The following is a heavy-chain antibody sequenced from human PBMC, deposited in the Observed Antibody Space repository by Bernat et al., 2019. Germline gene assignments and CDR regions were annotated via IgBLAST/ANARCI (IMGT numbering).Heavy chain of an antibody. Sequence: QVQLVQSGAEVKKPGASVKVSCKASGYTFASYGISWVRQAPGQGLEWMGWISTYNGNTNYGQKLQGRVTMTTDTSTSTAYMELRSLRSDDTAVYYCAGDRMYYSCSGTYSLDVGGKGTTVTVSS. J-gene: IGHJ6*04. D-gene: IGHD3-10*01. CDR3: AGDRMYYSCSGTYSLDV. V-gene: IGHV1-18*04. CDR1: GYTFASYG. CDR2: ISTYNGNT.